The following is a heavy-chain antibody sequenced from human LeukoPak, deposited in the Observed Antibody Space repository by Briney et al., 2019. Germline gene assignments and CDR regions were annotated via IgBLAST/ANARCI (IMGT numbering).Heavy chain of an antibody. CDR1: GGSFSGYY. J-gene: IGHJ4*02. Sequence: SETLSLTCAVYGGSFSGYYWSWIRQPPGKGLEWIGEINHSGSTNYNPPLKSRVTISVDTSKNQFSLKLSSVTAADTAVYYCARGLHFDYWGQGTLVTVSS. CDR3: ARGLHFDY. V-gene: IGHV4-34*01. CDR2: INHSGST.